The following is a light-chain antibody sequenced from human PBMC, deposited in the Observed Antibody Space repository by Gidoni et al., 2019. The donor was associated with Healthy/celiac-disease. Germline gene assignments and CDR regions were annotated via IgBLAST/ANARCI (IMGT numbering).Light chain of an antibody. CDR2: GKN. V-gene: IGLV3-19*01. CDR3: NSRDSSGNHLDWV. CDR1: SLRSDY. J-gene: IGLJ3*02. Sequence: SSALTQDPAVSVALGQTVRITCQGDSLRSDYASWYQQKPGQAPVLVIYGKNNRPSGIPDRVSGSSSGNTASLTITGAQAEDEADYYCNSRDSSGNHLDWVFGGGTKLTVL.